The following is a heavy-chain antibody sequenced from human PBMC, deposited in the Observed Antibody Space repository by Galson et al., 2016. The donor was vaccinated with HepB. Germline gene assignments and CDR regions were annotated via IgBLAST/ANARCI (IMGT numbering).Heavy chain of an antibody. D-gene: IGHD6-13*01. J-gene: IGHJ6*03. CDR3: ARCRAAAGDYYYYYMDV. V-gene: IGHV4-31*03. CDR2: IYYSGST. CDR1: GGSISSGGYY. Sequence: TLSLTCTVSGGSISSGGYYWSWIRQHPGKGLEWIGYIYYSGSTYYTPSLKSRVTISVDTSENQFSLKLSSVTAADTAVYYCARCRAAAGDYYYYYMDVWGKGTTVTVSS.